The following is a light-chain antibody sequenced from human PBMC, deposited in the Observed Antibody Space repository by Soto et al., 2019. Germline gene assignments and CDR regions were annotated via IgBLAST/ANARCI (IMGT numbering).Light chain of an antibody. CDR2: AAS. CDR3: QQADTFTIT. J-gene: IGKJ5*01. V-gene: IGKV1-39*01. Sequence: DIQMTQSPSSLSASVGDSVTITCRASQSISSYLNWYQQKPGKDPKLLIYAASSLQSGVPSRFSGSGFGTDFNLTISSLQTEDSAIYYCQQADTFTITFGQGTKVDIK. CDR1: QSISSY.